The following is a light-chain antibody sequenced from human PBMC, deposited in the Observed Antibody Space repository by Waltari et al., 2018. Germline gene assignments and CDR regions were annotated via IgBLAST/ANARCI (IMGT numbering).Light chain of an antibody. CDR1: SSDFGTYKF. V-gene: IGLV2-14*03. CDR3: NSYTTSGTVV. J-gene: IGLJ2*01. CDR2: DAT. Sequence: QSALTQPASVSGSPGQSITISCTGTSSDFGTYKFVSWYHQHPGKVPKLIIYDATDRPSGVSSRFSGSKSGNTASLTISGLQAEDEGDYYCNSYTTSGTVVFGGGTKLTVL.